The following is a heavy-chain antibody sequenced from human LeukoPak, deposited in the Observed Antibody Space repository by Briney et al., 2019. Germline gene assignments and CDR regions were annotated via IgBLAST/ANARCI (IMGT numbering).Heavy chain of an antibody. J-gene: IGHJ5*02. V-gene: IGHV4-30-2*01. CDR2: IYHSGST. Sequence: SQTLSLTCAVSGGSISSGGYSWSWIRQPPGKGLEWIGYIYHSGSTYYNPSLKSRVTISVDRSKNQFSLRLSSVTAADTAVYYCARSSYGDYGWFDPWGQGTLVTVSS. CDR3: ARSSYGDYGWFDP. CDR1: GGSISSGGYS. D-gene: IGHD4-17*01.